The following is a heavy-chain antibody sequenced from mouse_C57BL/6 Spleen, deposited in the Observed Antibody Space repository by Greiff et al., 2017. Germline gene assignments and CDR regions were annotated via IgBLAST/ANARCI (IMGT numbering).Heavy chain of an antibody. V-gene: IGHV3-6*01. Sequence: EVKLMESGPGLVKPSQSLSLTCSVTGYSITSGYYWNWIRQFPGNKQEWMGYISYDGSNNYNPSLKNRISITRDTSKNQFFLKLNSVTTEDTATYYCARGGDYDEDYWGQGTTLTVSS. CDR2: ISYDGSN. CDR1: GYSITSGYY. J-gene: IGHJ2*01. D-gene: IGHD2-4*01. CDR3: ARGGDYDEDY.